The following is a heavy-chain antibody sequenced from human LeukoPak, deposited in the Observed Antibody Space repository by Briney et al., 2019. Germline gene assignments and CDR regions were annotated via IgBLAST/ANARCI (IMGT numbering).Heavy chain of an antibody. CDR1: GFAFSSYG. J-gene: IGHJ4*02. V-gene: IGHV3-30*03. CDR3: ARPPFDY. CDR2: ISYDGSNK. Sequence: GGSLRLSCAASGFAFSSYGMHWVRQAPGKGLEWVAVISYDGSNKYYADSVKGRFTISRDNSKNTLYLQMNSLRAEDTAVYYCARPPFDYWGQGTLVTVSS.